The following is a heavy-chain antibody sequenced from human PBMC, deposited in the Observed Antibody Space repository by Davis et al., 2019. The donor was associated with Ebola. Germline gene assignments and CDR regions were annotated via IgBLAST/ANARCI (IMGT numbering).Heavy chain of an antibody. Sequence: PGGSLRLSCAASGFTFSSYAMSWVRQAPGKGLPWVSAISGSGGSTYYADSVKGRFTISRDNSKNTLYLQMNSLRAEDTAVYYCAKFGYCSSTSCPDYWGQGTLVTVSS. D-gene: IGHD2-2*01. CDR2: ISGSGGST. J-gene: IGHJ4*02. V-gene: IGHV3-23*01. CDR3: AKFGYCSSTSCPDY. CDR1: GFTFSSYA.